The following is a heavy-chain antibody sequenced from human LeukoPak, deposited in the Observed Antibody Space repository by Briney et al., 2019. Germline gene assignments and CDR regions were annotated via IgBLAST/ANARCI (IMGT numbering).Heavy chain of an antibody. CDR1: GGTFHSYA. D-gene: IGHD5-18*01. J-gene: IGHJ4*02. V-gene: IGHV1-69*13. Sequence: GASVNVSCKASGGTFHSYAISWVRQAPGQGLEWMGGIIPIFGTANYAQKFQGRVTITADESTSTAYMELSSLRSEDTAVYYCAKYGEAAMVPYFDQWGQGTLVTVSS. CDR3: AKYGEAAMVPYFDQ. CDR2: IIPIFGTA.